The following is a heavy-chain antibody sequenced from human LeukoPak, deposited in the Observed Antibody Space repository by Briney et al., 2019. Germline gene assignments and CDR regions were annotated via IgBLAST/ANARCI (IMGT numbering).Heavy chain of an antibody. D-gene: IGHD4-17*01. CDR2: IIPIFGTA. V-gene: IGHV1-69*05. CDR1: GGTFSSYT. CDR3: AIETTEAHDAFDI. J-gene: IGHJ3*02. Sequence: SVKVSCKASGGTFSSYTISWVRQAPGQGLEWMGRIIPIFGTANYAQKFQGRVTITTDESTSTAYMELSSLRSEDTAVYYCAIETTEAHDAFDIWGQGTMVTVSS.